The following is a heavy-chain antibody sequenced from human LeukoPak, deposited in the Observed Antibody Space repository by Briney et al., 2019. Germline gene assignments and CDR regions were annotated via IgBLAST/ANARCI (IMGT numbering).Heavy chain of an antibody. V-gene: IGHV3-23*01. Sequence: GVSLRLSCAASGFTFSSYAMSWVRQAPGKGLEWVSAISGSGGSTYCADSVKGRFTISRDNSKNTLYLQMNSLRAEDTAVYYCAKTRSSGWSGFDYWGQGTLVTVSS. D-gene: IGHD6-19*01. CDR1: GFTFSSYA. CDR2: ISGSGGST. CDR3: AKTRSSGWSGFDY. J-gene: IGHJ4*02.